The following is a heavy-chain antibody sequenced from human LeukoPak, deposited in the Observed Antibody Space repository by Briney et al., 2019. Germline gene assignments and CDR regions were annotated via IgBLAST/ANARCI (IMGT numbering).Heavy chain of an antibody. D-gene: IGHD3-10*01. Sequence: SETLSLTCTVSGGSISSYYWSWIRQPPGKGLEWIGYIYYSGSTNYNPSLKSRVTIPVDTSKNQFSLKLSSVTAADTAVYYCARGYGSGSYLYWFDPWGQGTLVTVSS. CDR3: ARGYGSGSYLYWFDP. CDR1: GGSISSYY. V-gene: IGHV4-59*01. J-gene: IGHJ5*02. CDR2: IYYSGST.